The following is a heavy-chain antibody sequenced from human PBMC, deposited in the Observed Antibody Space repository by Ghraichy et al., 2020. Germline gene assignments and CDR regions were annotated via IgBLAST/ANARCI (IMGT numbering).Heavy chain of an antibody. CDR3: ARWLKTGISRSGLLWSRNYYYGMDV. Sequence: ETLSLTCTVSGGSISSYYWSWIRQPPGKGLEWIGYIYTSGSTNYNPSLKSRVTISVDTSKNQFSLKLSSVTAADTAVYYCARWLKTGISRSGLLWSRNYYYGMDVWGQGTTVTVSS. CDR1: GGSISSYY. D-gene: IGHD2-21*02. J-gene: IGHJ6*02. CDR2: IYTSGST. V-gene: IGHV4-4*09.